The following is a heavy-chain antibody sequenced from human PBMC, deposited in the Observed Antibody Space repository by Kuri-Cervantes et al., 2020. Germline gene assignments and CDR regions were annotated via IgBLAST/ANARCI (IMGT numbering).Heavy chain of an antibody. D-gene: IGHD5-18*01. CDR1: GGSFSGYY. Sequence: SQTLSLTCAVYGGSFSGYYWSWIRQPPGKGLEWIGEINHSGSTNYNPSLKSRVTISVDTSKNQFSLKLSSVTATDTAVYYCARAYSYGSYYFDYWGQGTLVTVSS. J-gene: IGHJ4*02. V-gene: IGHV4-34*01. CDR2: INHSGST. CDR3: ARAYSYGSYYFDY.